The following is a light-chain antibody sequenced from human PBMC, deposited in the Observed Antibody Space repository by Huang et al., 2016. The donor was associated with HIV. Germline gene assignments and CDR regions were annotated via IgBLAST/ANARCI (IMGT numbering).Light chain of an antibody. Sequence: EVVLTQSPATLSLSVGERATLSCRPSQSVSSFLAWYQQKPGQAPRLLIYDASNRATAIPARFSGSGSETDFTLTISSLEPEDFAVYYCQQRSNLPLTFGGGTKVEIK. CDR2: DAS. CDR1: QSVSSF. J-gene: IGKJ4*01. CDR3: QQRSNLPLT. V-gene: IGKV3-11*01.